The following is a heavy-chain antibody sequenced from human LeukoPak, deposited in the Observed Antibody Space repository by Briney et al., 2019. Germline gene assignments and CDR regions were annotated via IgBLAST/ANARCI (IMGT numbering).Heavy chain of an antibody. CDR1: GYSFTRYW. Sequence: GESLKISCKGSGYSFTRYWISWVRQMPGKGLEWMGRIDPTDSYTNYSPSFQGHVTISADKSISTAYLQWGSLKASDTAMYYRARRGGVSIDIWGQGTMVTVSS. CDR2: IDPTDSYT. CDR3: ARRGGVSIDI. D-gene: IGHD2-8*01. V-gene: IGHV5-10-1*01. J-gene: IGHJ3*02.